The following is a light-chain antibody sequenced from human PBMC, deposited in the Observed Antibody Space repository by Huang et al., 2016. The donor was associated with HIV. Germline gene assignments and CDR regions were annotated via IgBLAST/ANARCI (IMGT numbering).Light chain of an antibody. V-gene: IGKV3-15*01. CDR2: ETS. Sequence: DIVMTRSPATLSVSPGERATLSCRASQSVSSNLAWYQHKPGQAPRLLIYETSVRATGIPARFGGSGSGTEFTLTISSLQSEDFAVYYCQQYNKWPWTFGQGTKVEIK. CDR1: QSVSSN. CDR3: QQYNKWPWT. J-gene: IGKJ1*01.